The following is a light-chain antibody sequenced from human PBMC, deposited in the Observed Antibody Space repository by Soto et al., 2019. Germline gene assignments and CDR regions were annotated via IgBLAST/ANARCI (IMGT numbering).Light chain of an antibody. CDR2: GAS. Sequence: EIVLTQSPGILSLSSGERATLSCRASQSVSSSYLAWYQQKPGQAPRLLIYGASNRATGIPGRFSASGSKTNFTLTISRLEPEDFAVYYCQQYGSSPPYTFGQGTKLEIK. CDR3: QQYGSSPPYT. V-gene: IGKV3-20*01. CDR1: QSVSSSY. J-gene: IGKJ2*01.